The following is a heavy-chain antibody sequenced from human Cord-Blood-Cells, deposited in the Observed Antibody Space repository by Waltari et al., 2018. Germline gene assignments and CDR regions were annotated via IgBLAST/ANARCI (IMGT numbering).Heavy chain of an antibody. CDR3: ASRRGSSFDY. J-gene: IGHJ4*02. Sequence: QVQLQQWGAGLLKPSETLSLTCAVNGGSFSGYYWSWIRQPPGKGLEWIGEIKHSGSTNYNPSLKSRVTISVDTSKNQFSLKLSSVTAADTAVYYCASRRGSSFDYWGQGTLVTVSS. V-gene: IGHV4-34*01. CDR2: IKHSGST. CDR1: GGSFSGYY. D-gene: IGHD1-26*01.